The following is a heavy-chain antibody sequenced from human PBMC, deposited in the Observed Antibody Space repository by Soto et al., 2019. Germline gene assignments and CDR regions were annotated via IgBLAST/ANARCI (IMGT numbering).Heavy chain of an antibody. J-gene: IGHJ4*02. D-gene: IGHD3-22*01. CDR2: ISYDGSNK. V-gene: IGHV3-30*18. Sequence: QVQLVESGGGVVQPGRSLRLSCAASGFTFSSYGMHWVRQAPGKGLEWVAVISYDGSNKHYADSVKGRFTISRDNSKNTLYLQMNSLRAEDTAVYYCAKVPTQYYYDSSGYHDYWGQGTLVTVSS. CDR3: AKVPTQYYYDSSGYHDY. CDR1: GFTFSSYG.